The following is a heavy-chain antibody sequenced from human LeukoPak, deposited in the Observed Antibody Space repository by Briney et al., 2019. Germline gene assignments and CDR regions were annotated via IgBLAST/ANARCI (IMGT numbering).Heavy chain of an antibody. CDR1: NGFISSGDYF. D-gene: IGHD3-22*01. CDR3: ARSWAYDSSGYSYFDY. J-gene: IGHJ4*02. Sequence: PSQTLSLTCTVSNGFISSGDYFWSWIRQLPGKGLEWIGYVYYSGSTYYNPAPKSRVTIALDTSKSQFSLNLSSVTAAATAVYYCARSWAYDSSGYSYFDYWGQGTLVTVSS. V-gene: IGHV4-31*03. CDR2: VYYSGST.